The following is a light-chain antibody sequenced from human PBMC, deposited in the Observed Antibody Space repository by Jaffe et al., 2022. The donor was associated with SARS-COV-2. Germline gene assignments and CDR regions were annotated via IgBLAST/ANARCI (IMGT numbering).Light chain of an antibody. Sequence: EIVLTQSPGTLSLFPGESATLSCRASQSVSSSYLAWYQQKRGQVPRLLIYGASYRATGIPDRFSGRGSGTDFTLTITRLEPEDFAVYYCQQYGSSPWTFGQGTKVEVK. CDR1: QSVSSSY. J-gene: IGKJ1*01. CDR2: GAS. V-gene: IGKV3-20*01. CDR3: QQYGSSPWT.